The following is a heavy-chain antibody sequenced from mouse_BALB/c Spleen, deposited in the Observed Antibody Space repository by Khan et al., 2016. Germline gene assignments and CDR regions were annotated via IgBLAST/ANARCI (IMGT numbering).Heavy chain of an antibody. Sequence: EVQLQESGPGLVKPSQSLSLTCTVTGYSIISDYAWNWLRLFPGANLEWMVYITYSGSITYNSSLKSRISLTRDTPKNLFFLQLSSVSPADAATFCCARSCFHYGSISCWGDRTLIIVSA. CDR2: ITYSGSI. CDR1: GYSIISDYA. V-gene: IGHV3-2*02. J-gene: IGHJ3*01. CDR3: ARSCFHYGSISC. D-gene: IGHD1-2*01.